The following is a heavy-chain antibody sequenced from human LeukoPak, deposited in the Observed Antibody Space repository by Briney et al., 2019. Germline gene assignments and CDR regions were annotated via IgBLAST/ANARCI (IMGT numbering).Heavy chain of an antibody. Sequence: ASVKVSCKASGYTFTGYYMHWVRQAPGQGLEWMGRINPNSGGTNYAQKFQGRVTMTWDTSISTAYMELSRLRSDDTAVYYCARDPRVPYYYDSSETDKTFDYWGQGTLVTVSS. CDR2: INPNSGGT. CDR3: ARDPRVPYYYDSSETDKTFDY. CDR1: GYTFTGYY. V-gene: IGHV1-2*06. D-gene: IGHD3-22*01. J-gene: IGHJ4*02.